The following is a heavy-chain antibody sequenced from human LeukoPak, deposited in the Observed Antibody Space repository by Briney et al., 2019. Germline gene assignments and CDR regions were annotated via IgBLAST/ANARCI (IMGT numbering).Heavy chain of an antibody. D-gene: IGHD2-21*02. V-gene: IGHV3-48*02. Sequence: GGSLRLSCAASGFTFSSYSMNWVRQAPGKGLEWVSYISSSSSTIYYADSVKGRFTISRDNAKNSLYLQMNSLRDEDTAVYYCAGTRYCGGDCYYFDYWGQGTLVTVSS. CDR2: ISSSSSTI. J-gene: IGHJ4*02. CDR1: GFTFSSYS. CDR3: AGTRYCGGDCYYFDY.